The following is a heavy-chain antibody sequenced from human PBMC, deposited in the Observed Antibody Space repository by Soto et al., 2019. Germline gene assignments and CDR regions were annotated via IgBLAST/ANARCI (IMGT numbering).Heavy chain of an antibody. V-gene: IGHV5-51*01. J-gene: IGHJ3*02. CDR1: GYSFTSYW. CDR2: IYPGDSDT. CDR3: ASLYYDSSGYGRETDDAFDI. D-gene: IGHD3-22*01. Sequence: GESLKISCKGSGYSFTSYWIGWVRQMPGKGLEWMGIIYPGDSDTRYSPSFQGQVTISADKSISTAYLQWSSLKASDTAMYYCASLYYDSSGYGRETDDAFDIWGQGTMVTVSS.